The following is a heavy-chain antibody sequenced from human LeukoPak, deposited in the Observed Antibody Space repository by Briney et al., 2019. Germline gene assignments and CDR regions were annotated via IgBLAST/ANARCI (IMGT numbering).Heavy chain of an antibody. CDR3: ARHVWLGPFDI. V-gene: IGHV4-59*08. Sequence: PSETLSLTCTVSGGSIRSYYWSWIRQPPGKGLEWIGYIYSSGTTYYNPSLKSRVTIPLDTSKTQFSLKLSSVTAADTAIYYCARHVWLGPFDIWGQGTMVTVSS. D-gene: IGHD3-16*01. J-gene: IGHJ3*02. CDR1: GGSIRSYY. CDR2: IYSSGTT.